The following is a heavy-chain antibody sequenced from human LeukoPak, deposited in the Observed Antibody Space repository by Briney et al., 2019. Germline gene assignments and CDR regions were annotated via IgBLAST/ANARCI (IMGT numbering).Heavy chain of an antibody. V-gene: IGHV1-18*04. J-gene: IGHJ6*02. Sequence: GASVKVSCKASGYTFTSYGISWVRQAPGQGLEWMGWISAYNGNTNYAQKLQGRATMTTDTSTSTAYMELRSLRSDDTAVYYCAREGGVLMVYAPAGRYYYGMDVWGQGTTVTVSS. CDR3: AREGGVLMVYAPAGRYYYGMDV. CDR1: GYTFTSYG. D-gene: IGHD2-8*01. CDR2: ISAYNGNT.